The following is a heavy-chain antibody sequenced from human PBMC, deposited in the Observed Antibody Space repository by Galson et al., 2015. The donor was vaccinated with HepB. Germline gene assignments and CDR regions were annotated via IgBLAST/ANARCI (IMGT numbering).Heavy chain of an antibody. CDR1: GFTFSGSA. V-gene: IGHV3-73*01. Sequence: SLRLSCAASGFTFSGSAIHWVRQTSGKGLEWVGRIRSKASNYATAYAASVKGRFTISRDDSKNTAYPHMKSLKTEDTAVYYCIRMADLSGYSSSWGQGTLVTVSS. J-gene: IGHJ4*02. CDR2: IRSKASNYAT. CDR3: IRMADLSGYSSS. D-gene: IGHD6-13*01.